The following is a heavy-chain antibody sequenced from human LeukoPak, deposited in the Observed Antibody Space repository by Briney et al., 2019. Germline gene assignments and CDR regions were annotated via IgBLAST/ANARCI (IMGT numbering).Heavy chain of an antibody. D-gene: IGHD6-13*01. CDR3: ARDIGSSGGY. Sequence: SVKVSCKASGYTFTRYGISWVRQAPGQGLEWMGRIIPILGIANYAQKFQGRVTITADKSTSTAYMELSSLRSEDTAVYYCARDIGSSGGYWGQGTLVTVSS. CDR2: IIPILGIA. V-gene: IGHV1-69*04. CDR1: GYTFTRYG. J-gene: IGHJ4*02.